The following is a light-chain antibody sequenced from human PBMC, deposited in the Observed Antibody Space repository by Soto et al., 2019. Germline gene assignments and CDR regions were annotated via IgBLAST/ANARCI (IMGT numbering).Light chain of an antibody. Sequence: DIEMTQSPPSLSASVGARVTISCRASQSITAFLNWYKQTPGEPPQLLIFAASSLQTGVSSRFSGSGSGTEFTLTISSLLREDYATYFCQQSSTTPYTFGPGTKLQVK. CDR1: QSITAF. CDR3: QQSSTTPYT. V-gene: IGKV1-39*01. J-gene: IGKJ2*01. CDR2: AAS.